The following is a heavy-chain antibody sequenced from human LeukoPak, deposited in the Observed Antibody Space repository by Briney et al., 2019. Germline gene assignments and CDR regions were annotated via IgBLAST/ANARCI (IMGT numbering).Heavy chain of an antibody. D-gene: IGHD4-23*01. Sequence: PSETLSLTCTVSGDSISSYYWSWIRQPPGKGLEWIGYIYYSGSTTYNPSLKSRVTISADTSKNQFSLKLTSVTAADTAVYFCARGSNSPDYWGQGTLVTVSS. J-gene: IGHJ4*02. V-gene: IGHV4-59*01. CDR1: GDSISSYY. CDR3: ARGSNSPDY. CDR2: IYYSGST.